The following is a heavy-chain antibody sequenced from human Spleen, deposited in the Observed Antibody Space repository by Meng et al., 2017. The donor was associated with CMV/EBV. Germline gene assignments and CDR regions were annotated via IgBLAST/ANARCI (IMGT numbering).Heavy chain of an antibody. V-gene: IGHV3-21*01. CDR1: GFTFSSYS. D-gene: IGHD2-21*01. CDR2: ITGDSTYK. CDR3: ARDMAKVVND. Sequence: GESLKISCAASGFTFSSYSMNWVRQAPGKGLEWVSSITGDSTYKHYADSLKGRFAISRDNAKNSLYLQMNSLRAEDTAVYYCARDMAKVVNDWGQGTLVTVSS. J-gene: IGHJ4*02.